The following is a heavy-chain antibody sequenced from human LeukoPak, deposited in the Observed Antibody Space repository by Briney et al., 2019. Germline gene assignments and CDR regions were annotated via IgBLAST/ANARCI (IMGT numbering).Heavy chain of an antibody. CDR1: GFTFSSYS. D-gene: IGHD4/OR15-4a*01. V-gene: IGHV3-53*01. CDR3: ARRAGAYSHPYDY. J-gene: IGHJ4*02. CDR2: IYSDNT. Sequence: PGGSLRLSCAASGFTFSSYSMSWVRQAPGKGLEWVSFIYSDNTHYSDSVKGRFTISRDNSKNTLYLQMNSLRAGDTAVYYCARRAGAYSHPYDYWGQGTLVTVSS.